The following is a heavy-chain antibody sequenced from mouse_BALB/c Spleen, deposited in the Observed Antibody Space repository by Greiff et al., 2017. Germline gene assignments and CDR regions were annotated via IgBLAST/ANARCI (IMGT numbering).Heavy chain of an antibody. D-gene: IGHD2-3*01. Sequence: QVQRQQSGAELVRPGASVTLSCKASGYTFTDYEMHWVKQTPVHGLEWIGAIDPETGGTAYNQKFKGKATLTADKSSSTAYMELRSLTAEDSAVYYCTRGWFDYWGQGTTLTVSS. CDR1: GYTFTDYE. CDR3: TRGWFDY. CDR2: IDPETGGT. V-gene: IGHV1-15*01. J-gene: IGHJ2*01.